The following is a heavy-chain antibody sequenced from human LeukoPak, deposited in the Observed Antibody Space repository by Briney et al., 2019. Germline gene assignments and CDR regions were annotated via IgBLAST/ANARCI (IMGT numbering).Heavy chain of an antibody. J-gene: IGHJ6*02. V-gene: IGHV3-23*01. CDR2: ISGSGGST. D-gene: IGHD6-19*01. Sequence: GGSLRLSCAASGFTFSSYAMSWVRQAPGKGLEWVSAISGSGGSTYCADSVKGRFTISRDNSKNTLYLQMNSLRAEDTAVYYCAKEPLAVAGDYYYYGMDVWGQGTTVTVSS. CDR3: AKEPLAVAGDYYYYGMDV. CDR1: GFTFSSYA.